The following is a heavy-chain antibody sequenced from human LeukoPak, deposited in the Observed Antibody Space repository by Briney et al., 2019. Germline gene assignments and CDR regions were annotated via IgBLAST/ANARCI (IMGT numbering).Heavy chain of an antibody. Sequence: ASVKVSCKASGYTFTAYYMHWVRQAPGQGLEWMGWINPNSGGTNYAQKFQGRVTVTRDTSISTAYMELSSLRSEDTAAYYCARGLTSDWPFDIWGQGTMVTVSS. J-gene: IGHJ3*02. V-gene: IGHV1-2*02. CDR3: ARGLTSDWPFDI. CDR2: INPNSGGT. D-gene: IGHD3-9*01. CDR1: GYTFTAYY.